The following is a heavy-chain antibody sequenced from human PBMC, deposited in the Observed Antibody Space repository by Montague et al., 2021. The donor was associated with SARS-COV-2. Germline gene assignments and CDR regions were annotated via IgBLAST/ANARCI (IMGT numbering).Heavy chain of an antibody. CDR1: GASISSFY. Sequence: SETLSLTCTVSGASISSFYWSWIRQPPGKRLEWIGYIHHSGSTNYNPSLQSRVTMSLDTSRNQLSLKLSSVTAADTAMYYCATQDGGFTTGSFDYWGQGTLVTVSS. D-gene: IGHD1-1*01. V-gene: IGHV4-59*08. CDR3: ATQDGGFTTGSFDY. J-gene: IGHJ4*02. CDR2: IHHSGST.